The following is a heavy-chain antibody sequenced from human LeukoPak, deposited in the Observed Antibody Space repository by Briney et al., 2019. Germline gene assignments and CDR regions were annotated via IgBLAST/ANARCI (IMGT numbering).Heavy chain of an antibody. J-gene: IGHJ4*02. D-gene: IGHD1-26*01. CDR1: GFTFSSYW. V-gene: IGHV3-7*01. CDR2: IRDDGGEI. CDR3: ARDKPRGSYYGSIFDS. Sequence: GGSLRLSCEASGFTFSSYWMSWVRQAPGKGLEWVANIRDDGGEIYYVDSVKGRFTISRANAKSSLFLQMNSLRAEDAAVYYCARDKPRGSYYGSIFDSWGQGTLVTVSS.